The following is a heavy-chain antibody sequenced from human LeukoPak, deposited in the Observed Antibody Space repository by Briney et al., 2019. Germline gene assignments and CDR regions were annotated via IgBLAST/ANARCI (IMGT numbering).Heavy chain of an antibody. CDR1: GGSSSRYY. V-gene: IGHV4-59*07. J-gene: IGHJ4*02. D-gene: IGHD3-3*01. Sequence: PSDTLSLACTVAGGSSSRYYWSWIRQPPGKGLDWIGYIYYSGSTNYNPPLKSRVTISVDTSTNQFSLKLRSVTAADTAVYYCARSPVIRFLEWPYFDYWGQGTVVSVSS. CDR3: ARSPVIRFLEWPYFDY. CDR2: IYYSGST.